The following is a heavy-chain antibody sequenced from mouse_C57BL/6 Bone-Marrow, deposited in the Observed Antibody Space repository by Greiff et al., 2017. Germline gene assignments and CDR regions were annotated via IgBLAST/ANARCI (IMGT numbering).Heavy chain of an antibody. V-gene: IGHV1-81*01. CDR2: IYPRSGST. CDR1: GYTFTSYC. J-gene: IGHJ3*01. Sequence: QVQLQQSGAELARPGASVKLSCKASGYTFTSYCIRWVKQRTGQGLEWIGEIYPRSGSTKYNEKFKGKATLTADKSSSTAYMALLSLTSEVSAVYFCASWGGVLRLAFWGQGTLVTVSA. CDR3: ASWGGVLRLAF.